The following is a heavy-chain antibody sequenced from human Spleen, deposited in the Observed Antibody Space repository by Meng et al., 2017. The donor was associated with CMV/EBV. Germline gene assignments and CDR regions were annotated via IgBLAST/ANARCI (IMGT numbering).Heavy chain of an antibody. CDR1: GGTFSSYT. J-gene: IGHJ4*02. V-gene: IGHV1-69*02. CDR3: ARAVLSYYGSGSYFDY. D-gene: IGHD3-10*01. Sequence: SVKVSCKASGGTFSSYTISWVRQAPGQGLEWMGRIIPILGIANYAQKFQGRVTITADKSTSTAYMELSSLRSEDTAVYYCARAVLSYYGSGSYFDYWGQGTLVTVSS. CDR2: IIPILGIA.